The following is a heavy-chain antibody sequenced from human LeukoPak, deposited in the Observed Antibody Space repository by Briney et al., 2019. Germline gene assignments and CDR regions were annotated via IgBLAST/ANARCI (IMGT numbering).Heavy chain of an antibody. CDR2: ISGSGNST. CDR1: GFTFISYA. V-gene: IGHV3-23*01. J-gene: IGHJ4*02. D-gene: IGHD5-12*01. CDR3: AKYSGDESFDY. Sequence: GGSLRLSCAVSGFTFISYAMSWVRQAPGKGLEWVSGISGSGNSTYYKDSVRGRFTISRDNSKNTLYLQMNSLRAEDTAIYYCAKYSGDESFDYWGQGTLVAVSS.